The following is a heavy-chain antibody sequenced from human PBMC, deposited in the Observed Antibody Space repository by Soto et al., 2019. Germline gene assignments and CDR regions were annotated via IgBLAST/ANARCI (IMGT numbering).Heavy chain of an antibody. CDR3: ARSSGYYYVDY. J-gene: IGHJ4*02. CDR1: GYTFTNYA. D-gene: IGHD3-22*01. V-gene: IGHV1-3*01. CDR2: INAANGNT. Sequence: QVQLVQSGAEVKKPGASVKVSCKASGYTFTNYAMHWVRQAPGQRLEWMGWINAANGNTKYSQKFQGRVTITRDTSTSTAYMELISLSSEDTAVYYCARSSGYYYVDYWGQGTLVTVSS.